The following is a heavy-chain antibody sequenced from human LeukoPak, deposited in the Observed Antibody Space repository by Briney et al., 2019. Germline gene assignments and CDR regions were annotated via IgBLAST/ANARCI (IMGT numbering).Heavy chain of an antibody. CDR2: INYRGHT. CDR3: APTYSYTGGGYEY. V-gene: IGHV4-39*01. Sequence: SETLSLTCTVSGGSISGSSYHWGWIRQPPGKGLEWIGSINYRGHTYHNPPLESRVTISVDTSKNQFSLTVSSVTAADTALYYCAPTYSYTGGGYEYWGQGTLVTVFS. J-gene: IGHJ4*02. D-gene: IGHD5-18*01. CDR1: GGSISGSSYH.